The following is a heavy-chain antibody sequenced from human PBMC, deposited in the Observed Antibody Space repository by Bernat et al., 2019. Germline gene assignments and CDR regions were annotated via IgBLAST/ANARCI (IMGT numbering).Heavy chain of an antibody. CDR3: ATPSGYSSSWTDAFDI. V-gene: IGHV1-24*01. Sequence: QVQLVQSGAEVKKPGASVKVSCKVSGYTLTELSMHWVRQAPGKGLGWMGGFDPEDAETIYAQKFQGRVTMTEDTSTDTAYMEMSSLRFEDAAVYYCATPSGYSSSWTDAFDIWGQGTMVTVSS. J-gene: IGHJ3*02. CDR2: FDPEDAET. CDR1: GYTLTELS. D-gene: IGHD6-6*01.